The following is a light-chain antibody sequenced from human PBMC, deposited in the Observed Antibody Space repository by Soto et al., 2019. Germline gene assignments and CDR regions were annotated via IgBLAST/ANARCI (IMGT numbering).Light chain of an antibody. Sequence: EIVLTQSPATLSLPPGERATLSCRASQSVSSYLAWYQQKPGQAPRLLMYDASNRATGIPARFSGSGSGTDFTLTISSLEPEDFAVYYCQQRTNWPSITFGQGTRLEIK. CDR3: QQRTNWPSIT. CDR2: DAS. J-gene: IGKJ5*01. CDR1: QSVSSY. V-gene: IGKV3-11*01.